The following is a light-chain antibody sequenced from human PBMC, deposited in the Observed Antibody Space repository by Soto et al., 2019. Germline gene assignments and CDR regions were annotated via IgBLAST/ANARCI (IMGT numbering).Light chain of an antibody. CDR1: QNIRGS. V-gene: IGKV3-15*01. CDR3: QQYEIWPPYT. Sequence: EVVMTQSPASRSSSPGERATLSCRASQNIRGSLAWYQQRPGQAPRLLIYDASTRATGIPPRFSGGGSGTEFTVTISSLQSEDFAIYYCQQYEIWPPYTFSQGTKVDIK. J-gene: IGKJ2*01. CDR2: DAS.